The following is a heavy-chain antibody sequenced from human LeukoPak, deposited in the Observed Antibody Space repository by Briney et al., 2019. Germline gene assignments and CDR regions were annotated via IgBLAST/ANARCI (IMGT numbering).Heavy chain of an antibody. J-gene: IGHJ4*02. V-gene: IGHV3-73*01. D-gene: IGHD3-9*01. Sequence: GGSLRLSCAASGFTFSGSAMHWVRQASGKGLEWVGRIRSKANSYATAYAASVKGRFTISRDDSKNTAYLQMNSLKTEDTAVYYCTTVPFYYDILTGYYCDYWGQGTLVTVSS. CDR3: TTVPFYYDILTGYYCDY. CDR2: IRSKANSYAT. CDR1: GFTFSGSA.